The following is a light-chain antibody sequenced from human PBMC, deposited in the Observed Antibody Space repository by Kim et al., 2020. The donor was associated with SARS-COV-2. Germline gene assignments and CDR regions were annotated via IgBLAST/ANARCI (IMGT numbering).Light chain of an antibody. Sequence: PASISCKSSQSLVSSDGKTYLSWYLQRPGQPPQLLIYEVSIRFSGVPDRFSGSGSGTDFTLKIRRVEAEDVGVYYCMQSRQYPITFGQGTRLEI. CDR1: QSLVSSDGKTY. J-gene: IGKJ5*01. CDR3: MQSRQYPIT. V-gene: IGKV2D-29*01. CDR2: EVS.